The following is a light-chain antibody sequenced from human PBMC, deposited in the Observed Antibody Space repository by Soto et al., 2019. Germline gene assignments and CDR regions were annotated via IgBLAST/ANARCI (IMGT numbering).Light chain of an antibody. V-gene: IGKV3-15*01. CDR3: QQYNNWPRT. CDR2: GAS. Sequence: EIVMTQSPATLFVSPGERATLSCRASQSVSSNLAWYQQKPGQAPRLLIYGASTRATGIPARFSGSGSGTELTLTISSLQSEDFAVYYCQQYNNWPRTFGQGTKVEIK. J-gene: IGKJ1*01. CDR1: QSVSSN.